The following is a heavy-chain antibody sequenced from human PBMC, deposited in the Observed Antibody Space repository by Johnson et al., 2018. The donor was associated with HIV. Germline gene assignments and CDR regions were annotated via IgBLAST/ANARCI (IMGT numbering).Heavy chain of an antibody. CDR3: AREGAWEVRPGAFDI. V-gene: IGHV3-11*04. D-gene: IGHD1-26*01. J-gene: IGHJ3*02. Sequence: QVQLVESGGGLVQSGGSLRLACVASGFTVSSNYMSWVRQAPGKGLEWVSAISGSGDSAYYADSVKGRFTISRDNAKNSLYLQMNSLRVEDTAVYYFAREGAWEVRPGAFDIWGQGTMVTVSS. CDR2: SGSGDSA. CDR1: GFTVSSNY.